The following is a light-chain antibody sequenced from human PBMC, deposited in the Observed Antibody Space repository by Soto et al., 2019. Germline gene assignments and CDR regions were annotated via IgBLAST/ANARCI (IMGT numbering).Light chain of an antibody. Sequence: DIQMTQSPSPLSASVGDRVTITCQASQDISNYLNWYQQKPGKAPKLLIYDASNLETGVPSRFSGSGSGTDFTFTISSLQPEDYATYYCQQYDNLPLFTFGPGTKVDIK. CDR3: QQYDNLPLFT. J-gene: IGKJ3*01. CDR1: QDISNY. V-gene: IGKV1-33*01. CDR2: DAS.